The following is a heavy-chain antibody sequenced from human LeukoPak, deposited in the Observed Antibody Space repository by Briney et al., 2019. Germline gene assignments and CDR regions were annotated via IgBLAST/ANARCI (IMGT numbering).Heavy chain of an antibody. Sequence: GGSLRLSCAASGFTFSTYWMHWVRQVPGKGLEWVGRIISISGGGTSDYPAPVKGRFTISRDDSKNTVYLQMNSLKTEDTAVYYCTTHRGEWVLDSWGQGTLVTVSS. D-gene: IGHD3-16*01. CDR3: TTHRGEWVLDS. J-gene: IGHJ4*02. CDR1: GFTFSTYW. CDR2: IISISGGGTS. V-gene: IGHV3-15*01.